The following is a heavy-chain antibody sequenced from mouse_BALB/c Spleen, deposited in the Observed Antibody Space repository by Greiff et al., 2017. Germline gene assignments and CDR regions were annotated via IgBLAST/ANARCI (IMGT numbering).Heavy chain of an antibody. D-gene: IGHD1-2*01. J-gene: IGHJ3*01. CDR1: GFNIKDTY. CDR3: ARSLTTATAAY. CDR2: IDPANGNT. Sequence: VQLKESGAELVKPGASVKLSCTASGFNIKDTYMHWVKQRPEQGLEWIGRIDPANGNTKYDPKFQGKATITADTSSNTAYLQLSSLTSEDTAVYYCARSLTTATAAYWGQGTLVTVSA. V-gene: IGHV14-3*02.